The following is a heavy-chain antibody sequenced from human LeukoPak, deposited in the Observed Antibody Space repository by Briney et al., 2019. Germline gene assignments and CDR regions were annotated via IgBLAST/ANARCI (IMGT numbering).Heavy chain of an antibody. V-gene: IGHV4-4*07. CDR1: GGSITIYY. J-gene: IGHJ4*02. D-gene: IGHD6-6*01. CDR3: AREFSGTSIAARVFDS. Sequence: PSETLSLTCTVSGGSITIYYWTYIRQPAGKGLEWIGRIHTSGSTNYNPSLKSRVTMSVDTSKNQFSLNLSSVTAADTAMYYCAREFSGTSIAARVFDSWGQGTLVTVSS. CDR2: IHTSGST.